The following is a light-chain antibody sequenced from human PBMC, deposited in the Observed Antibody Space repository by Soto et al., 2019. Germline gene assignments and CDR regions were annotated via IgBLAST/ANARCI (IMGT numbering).Light chain of an antibody. Sequence: VLTQSPDTLSFSPGERDTLSCRASQRASRHYLSWYQQRPDQPPRLLIYGVSMRADGIPDRFSGSGSGSEFTLTINRLEPEDFAVYYCQDFDSPQWTFGQGTKVEN. J-gene: IGKJ1*01. CDR2: GVS. CDR1: QRASRHY. CDR3: QDFDSPQWT. V-gene: IGKV3-20*01.